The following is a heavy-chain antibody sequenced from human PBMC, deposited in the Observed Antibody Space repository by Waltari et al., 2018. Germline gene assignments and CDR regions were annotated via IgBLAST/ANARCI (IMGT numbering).Heavy chain of an antibody. V-gene: IGHV4-34*01. J-gene: IGHJ6*03. Sequence: QVQLQQWGAGPLKPSETLSLTWAVHGGYFSGYYWSWIRQHPGKGLEGIGGINHSESTNYNPSLKSLITISVDTSKNQFSLKLSSVTAADTAVYYCASLYSSSWYRYYYYMDVWGKGTTVTVSS. D-gene: IGHD6-13*01. CDR3: ASLYSSSWYRYYYYMDV. CDR2: INHSEST. CDR1: GGYFSGYY.